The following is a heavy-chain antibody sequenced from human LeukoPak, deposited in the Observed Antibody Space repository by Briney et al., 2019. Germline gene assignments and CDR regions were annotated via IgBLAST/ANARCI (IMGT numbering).Heavy chain of an antibody. CDR2: IYYSGST. CDR1: GFTFSSYA. Sequence: GSLRLSCAASGFTFSSYAMSWVRQPPGKGLEWIGSIYYSGSTYYNPSLKSRVTMSVDTSKNQFSLKLSSVTAADTAIYYCARENPSGYYNRPIDYWGQGTLVTVSS. D-gene: IGHD3-22*01. J-gene: IGHJ4*02. CDR3: ARENPSGYYNRPIDY. V-gene: IGHV4-39*07.